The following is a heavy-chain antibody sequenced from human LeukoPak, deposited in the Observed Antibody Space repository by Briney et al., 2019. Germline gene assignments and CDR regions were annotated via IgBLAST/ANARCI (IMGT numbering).Heavy chain of an antibody. D-gene: IGHD3-22*01. J-gene: IGHJ4*02. V-gene: IGHV4-38-2*01. Sequence: PSETLSLTCAVTGNSINSAYYWGWIRQPPGKGLQWIGSIYHTGSTYYTPSLKSRVTKSVDTSKNRFSLKLSSVTAADTAVYYCAGQHDSSGYYFYWGQGTLVTVSS. CDR2: IYHTGST. CDR1: GNSINSAYY. CDR3: AGQHDSSGYYFY.